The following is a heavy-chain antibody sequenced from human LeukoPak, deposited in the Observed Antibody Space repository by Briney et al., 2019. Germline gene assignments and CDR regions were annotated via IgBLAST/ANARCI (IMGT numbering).Heavy chain of an antibody. CDR2: IYDSGST. J-gene: IGHJ5*01. Sequence: SETLSLTCTVSGGSFSSYYWSWIRQPPGKGLEWIGFIYDSGSTNCNPSLKSRVTISVDTSKNQFSLKPRSVTAADTAVYYCARTPGFSYGFGWFDSWGQGTLVTVSS. V-gene: IGHV4-59*01. D-gene: IGHD5-18*01. CDR3: ARTPGFSYGFGWFDS. CDR1: GGSFSSYY.